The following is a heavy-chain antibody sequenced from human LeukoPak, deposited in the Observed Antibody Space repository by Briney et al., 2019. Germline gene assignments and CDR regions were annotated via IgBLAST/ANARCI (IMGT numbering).Heavy chain of an antibody. J-gene: IGHJ6*02. CDR2: ISSYSGNT. CDR3: ARDYVLGYSGYVDYYYGMDV. V-gene: IGHV1-18*01. CDR1: GYTFISYG. D-gene: IGHD5-12*01. Sequence: ASVNVSFKASGYTFISYGISWVRQASGQGLEWMGWISSYSGNTKYAQNLQGRVTMTTETSTSTVYMELRSLRSDDTAVYYCARDYVLGYSGYVDYYYGMDVWGQGTTVTVSS.